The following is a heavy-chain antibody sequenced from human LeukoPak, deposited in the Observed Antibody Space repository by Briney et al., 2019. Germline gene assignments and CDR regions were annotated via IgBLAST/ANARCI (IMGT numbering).Heavy chain of an antibody. D-gene: IGHD2-2*02. CDR2: INWNGGST. V-gene: IGHV3-20*04. Sequence: GGSLRLSCAASGFTVSSNYMSWVRQAPGKGLEWVSGINWNGGSTGYADSVKGRFTISRDNAKNSLYLQMNSLRAEDTALYYCARRDIVVVPAAIFGAFDIWGQGTMVTVSS. CDR1: GFTVSSNY. CDR3: ARRDIVVVPAAIFGAFDI. J-gene: IGHJ3*02.